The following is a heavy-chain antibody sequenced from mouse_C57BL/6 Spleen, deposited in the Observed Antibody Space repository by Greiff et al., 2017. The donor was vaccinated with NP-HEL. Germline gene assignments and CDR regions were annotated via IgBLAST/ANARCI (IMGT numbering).Heavy chain of an antibody. CDR1: GYTFTSYW. V-gene: IGHV1-61*01. Sequence: VQLQQPGAELVRPGSSVKLSCKASGYTFTSYWMDWVKQRPGQGLEWIGNIYPSDSETHYNQKFKDKVTLSVDKSSSTAYMQLSSLTSEAYAVYSCARHGSSSYWYFDVWGTGTTVTVSS. CDR3: ARHGSSSYWYFDV. D-gene: IGHD1-1*01. CDR2: IYPSDSET. J-gene: IGHJ1*03.